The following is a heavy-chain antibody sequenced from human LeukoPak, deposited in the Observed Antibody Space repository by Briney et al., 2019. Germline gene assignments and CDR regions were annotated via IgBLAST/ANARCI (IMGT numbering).Heavy chain of an antibody. D-gene: IGHD3-10*01. J-gene: IGHJ4*02. V-gene: IGHV5-51*01. Sequence: GESLKISCKGSGYSFTSYWIGWVRQMPGKGLEWMGIIYPGDSDTTYSPSFQGQVTISVDKSISTVYLQWSSLKASDTAMYYCARQSRDGSKTRGYYFDYWGQGTLVTVSS. CDR1: GYSFTSYW. CDR2: IYPGDSDT. CDR3: ARQSRDGSKTRGYYFDY.